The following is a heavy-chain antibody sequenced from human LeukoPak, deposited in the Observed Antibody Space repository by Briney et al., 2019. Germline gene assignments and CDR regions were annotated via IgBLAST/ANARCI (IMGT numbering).Heavy chain of an antibody. CDR2: ISSSGGST. CDR1: GFTFSSYA. V-gene: IGHV3-23*01. J-gene: IGHJ5*02. CDR3: AKTLRTGTTFNWFDP. D-gene: IGHD1-1*01. Sequence: GGSLRLSCAASGFTFSSYAMSWVRQAPGKGLEWVSGISSSGGSTYYADSVRGRFTISRDNSKNTLYLQMNSLRAEDTAVYYCAKTLRTGTTFNWFDPWGQGTLVTVSS.